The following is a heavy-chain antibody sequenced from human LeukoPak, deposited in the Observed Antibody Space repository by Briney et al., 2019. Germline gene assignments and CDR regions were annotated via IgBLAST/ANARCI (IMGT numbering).Heavy chain of an antibody. CDR1: GGSFSGYY. CDR3: ARIPVFRAVAGGLDY. J-gene: IGHJ4*02. V-gene: IGHV4-34*01. Sequence: SETLSLTCAVYGGSFSGYYWSWIRQPPGKGLEWIGEINHSGSTNYNPSLKSRVTISVDTSKNQFSLKLSSVTAADTAVYYCARIPVFRAVAGGLDYWGQGTLVTVSS. D-gene: IGHD6-19*01. CDR2: INHSGST.